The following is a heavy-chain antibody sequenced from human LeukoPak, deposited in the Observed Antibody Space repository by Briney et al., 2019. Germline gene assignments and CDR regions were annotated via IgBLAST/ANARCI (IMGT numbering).Heavy chain of an antibody. Sequence: LGESLKISCKVSGNSFTSYWIGWVRQMPGKGLEWMGIIYPGDSDTRYSPSFQGQVTVSADKSLSTAYLQWSSPKPSDTAIYYCARHRSLAAAQYYLDYWGQGTLVTVSS. CDR3: ARHRSLAAAQYYLDY. CDR1: GNSFTSYW. V-gene: IGHV5-51*01. CDR2: IYPGDSDT. J-gene: IGHJ4*02. D-gene: IGHD6-13*01.